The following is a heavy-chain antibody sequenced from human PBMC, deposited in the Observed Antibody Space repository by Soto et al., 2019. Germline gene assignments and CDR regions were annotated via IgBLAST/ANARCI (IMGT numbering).Heavy chain of an antibody. CDR1: GGTFSTYG. V-gene: IGHV1-69*01. CDR2: FIPIFGTS. J-gene: IGHJ6*02. CDR3: ARGELKTGSVPYSMDV. Sequence: QVQLAQSGAEVKNRGSSVKVSCKAYGGTFSTYGISWVRQAPGQGLEWMGGFIPIFGTSNYAQKFQGRLTISADEPTSTAYMELSSLRSDDTAVYYCARGELKTGSVPYSMDVWGQGTTVVVSS. D-gene: IGHD1-1*01.